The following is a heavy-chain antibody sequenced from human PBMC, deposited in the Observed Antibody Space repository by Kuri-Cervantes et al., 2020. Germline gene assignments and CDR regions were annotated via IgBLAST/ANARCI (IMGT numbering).Heavy chain of an antibody. V-gene: IGHV6-1*01. Sequence: SQTLSLTCAISGDSVSSNSAAWNWIRQSPSRGLEWLGRTYYRSKWYNDYAVSVKSRITINPDTSKNQFSLQLNSVTPEDTAVYYCAREAKAVTSNISPRTDYWGQGALVTVSS. J-gene: IGHJ4*02. CDR3: AREAKAVTSNISPRTDY. D-gene: IGHD6-19*01. CDR1: GDSVSSNSAA. CDR2: TYYRSKWYN.